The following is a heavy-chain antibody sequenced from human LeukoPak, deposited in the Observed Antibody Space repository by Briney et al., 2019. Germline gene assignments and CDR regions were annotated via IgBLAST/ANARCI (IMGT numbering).Heavy chain of an antibody. CDR1: GGSISSGGYY. CDR2: IYYSGST. D-gene: IGHD6-6*01. J-gene: IGHJ4*02. V-gene: IGHV4-31*03. CDR3: ASGAYSSSSFDY. Sequence: PSETLSLTCTVSGGSISSGGYYWSWIRQHPGKGLEGIVYIYYSGSTYYNPSLSSRVTISVDTSKNQFSLKLSSVTAADTAVYYCASGAYSSSSFDYWGQGTLVTVSS.